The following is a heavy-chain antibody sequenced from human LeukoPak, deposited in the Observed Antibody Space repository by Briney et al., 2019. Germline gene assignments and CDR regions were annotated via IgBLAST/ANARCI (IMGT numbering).Heavy chain of an antibody. Sequence: TGGSLRLSCAASGFTFSSYSMNWVRQAPGKGLEWGSSISSSSSYIYYADSVKGRFTISRDNAKNSLYVQMNSLRAEDTAVYYCARGGVAVDSYYYYGMDVWGQGTTVTVSS. D-gene: IGHD6-19*01. CDR2: ISSSSSYI. V-gene: IGHV3-21*01. CDR1: GFTFSSYS. J-gene: IGHJ6*02. CDR3: ARGGVAVDSYYYYGMDV.